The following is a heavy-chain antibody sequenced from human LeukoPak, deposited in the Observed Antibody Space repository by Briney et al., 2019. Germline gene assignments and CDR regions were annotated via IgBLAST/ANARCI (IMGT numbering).Heavy chain of an antibody. CDR2: IGSNAI. J-gene: IGHJ4*02. CDR1: GFTVSSYS. V-gene: IGHV3-48*01. D-gene: IGHD6-6*01. CDR3: ARDGPPARAGDFDY. Sequence: TGGSLRLSCAASGFTVSSYSMGWVRQAPGKGLEWVSYIGSNAIYADSVRGRFTSSRDNAENSLYLQMNSLRAEDTAVYYCARDGPPARAGDFDYWGQGTPVTVSS.